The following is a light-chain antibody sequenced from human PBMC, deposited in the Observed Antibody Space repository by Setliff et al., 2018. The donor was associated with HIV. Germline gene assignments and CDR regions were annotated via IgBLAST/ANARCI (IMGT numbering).Light chain of an antibody. J-gene: IGLJ1*01. CDR1: SSNVGGYNY. CDR3: SSYTSFTALV. V-gene: IGLV2-14*01. CDR2: EVS. Sequence: QSVLTQPASVPGSPGQPITISCTGTSSNVGGYNYVSWYQHYPGKAPKLMIYEVSKRPSGASNRFSGSKSGNTASLTISGLQTEDEADYYCSSYTSFTALVVGTGTKSPS.